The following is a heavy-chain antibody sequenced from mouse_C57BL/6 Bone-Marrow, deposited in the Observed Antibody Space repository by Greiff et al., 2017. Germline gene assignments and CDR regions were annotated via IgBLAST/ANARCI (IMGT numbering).Heavy chain of an antibody. Sequence: QVQLQQSGAELARPGASVKLSCKASGYTFTSYCISWVKQRTGQGLEWIGDIYPRSGNTYYNEKFKGKATLTADKSSSTAYMQLRSLTSEDSAVFFCAGCFQDCFDYWGQGTTLTVSS. CDR2: IYPRSGNT. CDR3: AGCFQDCFDY. J-gene: IGHJ2*01. V-gene: IGHV1-81*01. CDR1: GYTFTSYC.